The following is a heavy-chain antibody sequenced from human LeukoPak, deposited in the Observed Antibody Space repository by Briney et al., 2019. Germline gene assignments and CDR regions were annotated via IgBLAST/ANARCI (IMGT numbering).Heavy chain of an antibody. J-gene: IGHJ4*02. CDR1: GFTVSSNY. CDR2: IYSGGST. CDR3: AREVSGSWYYFDY. D-gene: IGHD2-15*01. V-gene: IGHV3-66*02. Sequence: PGGSLRLSCAASGFTVSSNYMSWVRQAPGKGLEWVSVIYSGGSTYYADSVKGRFTISRDNSKNTLYLQMNSLRAEDTAVYYCAREVSGSWYYFDYWGQGTLVTVSS.